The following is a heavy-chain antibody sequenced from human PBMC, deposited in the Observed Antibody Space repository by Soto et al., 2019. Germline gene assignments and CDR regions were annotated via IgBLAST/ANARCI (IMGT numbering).Heavy chain of an antibody. CDR3: AKDRGGFASGCEYYEC. CDR1: GFAFSSYT. Sequence: PGGFLRLSCAASGFAFSSYTMSCVRQTPGKGLEWVSSISASGGSTYYGDSLKGRFTISRDNSKNTLNLHIKSLEVEDSAVYYCAKDRGGFASGCEYYECWGQGPQVTVS. V-gene: IGHV3-23*01. D-gene: IGHD3-22*01. J-gene: IGHJ4*02. CDR2: ISASGGST.